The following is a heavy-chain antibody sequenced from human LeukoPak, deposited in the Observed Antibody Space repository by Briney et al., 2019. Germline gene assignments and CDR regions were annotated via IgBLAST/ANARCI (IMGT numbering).Heavy chain of an antibody. CDR3: ARNPRYCSGGSCYLATPKPFDY. CDR2: ISAYNGNT. Sequence: ASVKVSCKASGYTFTSYGISWVRQAPGQGLEWMGWISAYNGNTNYAQKLQGRVTMTTDTSTSTAYMELRSLRSDDTAVYYCARNPRYCSGGSCYLATPKPFDYWGQGTLVTDSS. CDR1: GYTFTSYG. V-gene: IGHV1-18*01. J-gene: IGHJ4*02. D-gene: IGHD2-15*01.